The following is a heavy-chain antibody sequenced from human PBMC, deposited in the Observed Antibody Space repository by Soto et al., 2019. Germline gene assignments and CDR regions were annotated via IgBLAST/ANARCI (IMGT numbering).Heavy chain of an antibody. Sequence: EVQLVESGEGLVQPGGSLRLSCAASGFTFSNYAMHWVRQAPGKGLEYVSSITDNGRSTFYADSVKGRFTKSRDNSKNTLYLQMGSLRAEDMAVYHGARRVSQSTGSWYFDLWGRGALVTVSS. D-gene: IGHD1-26*01. J-gene: IGHJ2*01. V-gene: IGHV3-64*02. CDR2: ITDNGRST. CDR1: GFTFSNYA. CDR3: ARRVSQSTGSWYFDL.